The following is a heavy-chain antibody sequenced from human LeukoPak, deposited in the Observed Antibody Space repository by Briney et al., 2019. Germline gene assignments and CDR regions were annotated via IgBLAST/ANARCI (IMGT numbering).Heavy chain of an antibody. Sequence: GGSLRLSCAASGFTFSSYAMHWVRQAPGKGLEWVAVISYDGSNKYYADSVKGRFTISRDNSKNTLYLQMNSLRAEDTAVYYCARDPRQWPPLIDYWGQGTLVTVSS. D-gene: IGHD6-19*01. V-gene: IGHV3-30*04. J-gene: IGHJ4*02. CDR3: ARDPRQWPPLIDY. CDR1: GFTFSSYA. CDR2: ISYDGSNK.